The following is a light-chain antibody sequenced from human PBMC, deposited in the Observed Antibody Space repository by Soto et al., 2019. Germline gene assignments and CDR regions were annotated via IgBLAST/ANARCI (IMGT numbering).Light chain of an antibody. V-gene: IGKV3-20*01. CDR1: QSIGKSY. J-gene: IGKJ4*01. Sequence: VLTQSPGTVSLSPGKSATLSCRASQSIGKSYLAWFQHKPGQAHRLLLYGASTRPTGIPDRFRGSGSGTDFTVTVSRLESEDLAVYYCQQYAEWPLTFGGGTKVEIK. CDR3: QQYAEWPLT. CDR2: GAS.